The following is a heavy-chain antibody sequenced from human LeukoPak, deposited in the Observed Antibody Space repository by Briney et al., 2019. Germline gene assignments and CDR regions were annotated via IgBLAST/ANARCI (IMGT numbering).Heavy chain of an antibody. D-gene: IGHD3-22*01. V-gene: IGHV3-23*01. CDR1: GFTFSSYA. Sequence: PGGSLRLSCAASGFTFSSYAMSWVRQAPGKGLEWVPGISGSGGSIYYADSVKGRFTISRDNSKNTLYLQMNSLRVEDTAVYYCAKNSYLNYYDSSGYYYHAFDIWGQGTMVTVSS. CDR2: ISGSGGSI. J-gene: IGHJ3*02. CDR3: AKNSYLNYYDSSGYYYHAFDI.